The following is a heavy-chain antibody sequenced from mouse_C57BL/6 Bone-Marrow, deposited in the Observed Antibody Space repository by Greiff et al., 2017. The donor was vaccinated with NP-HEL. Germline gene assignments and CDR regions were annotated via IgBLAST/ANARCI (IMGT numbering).Heavy chain of an antibody. D-gene: IGHD1-1*01. V-gene: IGHV1-62-2*01. J-gene: IGHJ3*01. CDR1: GYTFTEYT. Sequence: QVQLQQSGAALLPPGASVKLSCKASGYTFTEYTIHWVKQRSGQGLEWIGWFFPGSGSIKYNATFNDKATLTADKSSSTVEMERSRVTAEEEAGYGCARHGAYYGSSPWFAYWGQGTLVTVSA. CDR3: ARHGAYYGSSPWFAY. CDR2: FFPGSGSI.